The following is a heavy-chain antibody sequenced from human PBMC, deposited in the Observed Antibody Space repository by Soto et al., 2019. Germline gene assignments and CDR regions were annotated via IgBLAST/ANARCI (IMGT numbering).Heavy chain of an antibody. Sequence: ASVKVSCKASGYTFTSYGISWVRQAPGQGLEWMGWISAYNGNTNYAQKLQGRVTMTTDTSTSTAYMKLRSLRSDDTAVYYFARDLGVATIRGLDDFDYWGQGTLVTVSS. J-gene: IGHJ4*02. CDR3: ARDLGVATIRGLDDFDY. CDR2: ISAYNGNT. V-gene: IGHV1-18*01. D-gene: IGHD5-12*01. CDR1: GYTFTSYG.